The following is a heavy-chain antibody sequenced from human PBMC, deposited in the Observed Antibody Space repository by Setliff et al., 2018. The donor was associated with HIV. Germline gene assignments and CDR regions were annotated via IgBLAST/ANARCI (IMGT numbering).Heavy chain of an antibody. CDR2: ISGDGADT. J-gene: IGHJ4*02. CDR3: ARLAHPRAHQDSTGVFDY. CDR1: GFSFTTYP. Sequence: PGGSLRLSCVASGFSFTTYPMTWVRQAPGMGLEWVAGISGDGADTLYADSVKGRFIVSSDSSKNTVYLQMNDLRVADTAIYYCARLAHPRAHQDSTGVFDYWGQGALVTVS. D-gene: IGHD3-22*01. V-gene: IGHV3-23*01.